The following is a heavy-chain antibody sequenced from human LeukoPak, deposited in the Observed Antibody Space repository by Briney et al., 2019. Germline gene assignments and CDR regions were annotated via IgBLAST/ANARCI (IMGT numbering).Heavy chain of an antibody. Sequence: PSQTLSLTCTVSGGSISSGDYYWSWIRQPPGKGLEWIGYIYYSGSTYYNPSLKSRVTISVDTSKNQFSLKLSSVTAADTAVYYCARHADVLLWFGELLYFDYWGQGTLVTVSS. V-gene: IGHV4-30-4*01. J-gene: IGHJ4*02. CDR1: GGSISSGDYY. CDR2: IYYSGST. D-gene: IGHD3-10*01. CDR3: ARHADVLLWFGELLYFDY.